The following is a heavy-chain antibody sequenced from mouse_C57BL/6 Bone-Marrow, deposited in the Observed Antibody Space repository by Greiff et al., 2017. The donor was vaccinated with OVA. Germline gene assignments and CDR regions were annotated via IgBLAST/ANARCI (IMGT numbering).Heavy chain of an antibody. V-gene: IGHV5-4*01. CDR1: GFTFSSYA. CDR3: AVDRYYGSSYWYFDV. D-gene: IGHD1-1*01. Sequence: EVQLVESGGGLVKPGGSLKLSCAASGFTFSSYAMSWVRQTPGKRLEWVATISDGGSYTYYPDNVKGRFTISRDNAKNNLYLQMSHLKSEDTAMYYCAVDRYYGSSYWYFDVWGTGTTVTVSS. J-gene: IGHJ1*03. CDR2: ISDGGSYT.